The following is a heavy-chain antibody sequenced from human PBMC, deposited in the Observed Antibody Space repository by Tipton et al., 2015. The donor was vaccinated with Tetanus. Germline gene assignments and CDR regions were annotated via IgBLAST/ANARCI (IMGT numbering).Heavy chain of an antibody. Sequence: TLSLTCSVSGASISGYYWNWIRQPPGKGLEWIGYIHYTGSTNYNPSLKSRVTLSSDTSKAQFSLKLISVTPADTAIYYCARTGWFGHMPAFDSWGLGTLVPVSS. D-gene: IGHD3-10*01. CDR1: GASISGYY. CDR3: ARTGWFGHMPAFDS. J-gene: IGHJ4*02. CDR2: IHYTGST. V-gene: IGHV4-59*01.